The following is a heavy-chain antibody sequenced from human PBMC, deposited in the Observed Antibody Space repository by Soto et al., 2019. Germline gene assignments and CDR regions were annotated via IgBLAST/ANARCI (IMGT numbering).Heavy chain of an antibody. J-gene: IGHJ5*02. Sequence: PGGSLRRSCAASGLPFSSYHMSFVSQAPGKGLEWASAISGSGGSTYYADSVKGRFTISRDNSKNTLYLQVDRLTVDDTAVYYCAKDRVIQLLPIWPDPGGQGTLVTSPQ. CDR3: AKDRVIQLLPIWPDP. CDR1: GLPFSSYH. D-gene: IGHD2-2*01. CDR2: ISGSGGST. V-gene: IGHV3-23*01.